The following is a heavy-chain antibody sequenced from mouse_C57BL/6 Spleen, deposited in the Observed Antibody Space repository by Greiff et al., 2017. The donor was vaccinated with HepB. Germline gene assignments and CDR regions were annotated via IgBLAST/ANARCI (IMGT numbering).Heavy chain of an antibody. V-gene: IGHV5-16*01. D-gene: IGHD2-2*01. CDR2: INYDGSST. CDR1: GFTFSDYY. J-gene: IGHJ1*03. Sequence: EVQVVESEGGLVQPGSSMKLSCTASGFTFSDYYMAWVRQVPEKGLEWVANINYDGSSTYYLDSLKSRFIISRDNAKNILYLQMSSLKSEDTATYYCARGGYGYEPYWYFDVWGTGTTVTVSS. CDR3: ARGGYGYEPYWYFDV.